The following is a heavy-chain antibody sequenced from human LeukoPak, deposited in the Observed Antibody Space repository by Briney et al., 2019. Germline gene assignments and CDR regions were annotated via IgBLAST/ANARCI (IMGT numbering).Heavy chain of an antibody. CDR3: ARLGYCSSTSCSQIGAFDI. D-gene: IGHD2-2*01. CDR1: GFTVSSNY. J-gene: IGHJ3*02. CDR2: IYSGGST. V-gene: IGHV3-66*04. Sequence: GGSLRLSCAASGFTVSSNYMSWVRQAPGKGLEWVSVIYSGGSTYYADSVKGRFTISRDNAKNSLYLQMNSLRAEDTAVYYCARLGYCSSTSCSQIGAFDIWGQGIMVTVSS.